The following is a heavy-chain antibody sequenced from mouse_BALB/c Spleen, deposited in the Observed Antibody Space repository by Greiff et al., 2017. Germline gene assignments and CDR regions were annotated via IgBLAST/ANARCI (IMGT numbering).Heavy chain of an antibody. Sequence: EVQLVESGGGLVKPGGSLKLSCAASGFTFSSYAMSWVRQSPEKRLEWVAEISSGGSYTYYPDTVTGRFTISRDNAKNTLYLEMSSLRSEDTAMYYCARCYRYDVGYAMDYWGQGTSVTVSS. CDR2: ISSGGSYT. CDR1: GFTFSSYA. CDR3: ARCYRYDVGYAMDY. D-gene: IGHD2-14*01. J-gene: IGHJ4*01. V-gene: IGHV5-9-4*01.